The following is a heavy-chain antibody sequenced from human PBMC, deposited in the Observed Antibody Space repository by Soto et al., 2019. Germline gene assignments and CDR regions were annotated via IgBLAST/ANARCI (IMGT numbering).Heavy chain of an antibody. V-gene: IGHV1-8*01. Sequence: ASVKVSCKASGYTFTSYDINWVRQATGQGLEWMGWMNPNSGNTGYAQKFQGRVTMTRNTSISTAYMELSSLRSEDTAVYYCARGREGYCSSTSCYLGYYYYYMDVWGKGTTVTVSS. CDR3: ARGREGYCSSTSCYLGYYYYYMDV. D-gene: IGHD2-2*01. CDR1: GYTFTSYD. J-gene: IGHJ6*03. CDR2: MNPNSGNT.